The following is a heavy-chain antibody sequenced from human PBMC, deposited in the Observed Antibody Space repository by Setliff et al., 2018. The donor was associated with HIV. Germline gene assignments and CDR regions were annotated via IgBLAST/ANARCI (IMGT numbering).Heavy chain of an antibody. J-gene: IGHJ4*02. Sequence: LRLSCTASGFAFSDNWIHWVRQVPGKGLVWVSHISPDATIAGSGDSVKGRFTMSRDNAENTAYLHMYRLTVDDTGVYYCATDYNRGAFWHLWGQGTQVTVSS. D-gene: IGHD3-10*01. CDR1: GFAFSDNW. V-gene: IGHV3-74*01. CDR3: ATDYNRGAFWHL. CDR2: ISPDATIA.